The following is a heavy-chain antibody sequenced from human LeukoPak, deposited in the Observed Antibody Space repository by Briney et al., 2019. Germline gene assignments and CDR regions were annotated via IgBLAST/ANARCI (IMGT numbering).Heavy chain of an antibody. CDR3: AGGYCSSTSCLGWFDP. Sequence: ASVKVSCKASGGTFSSYAISWVRQAPGQGLEWMGGIIPIFGTANYAQKFQGGVTITADKSTSTAYMELSSLRSEDTAVYYCAGGYCSSTSCLGWFDPWGQGTLVTVSS. CDR2: IIPIFGTA. CDR1: GGTFSSYA. D-gene: IGHD2-2*01. J-gene: IGHJ5*02. V-gene: IGHV1-69*06.